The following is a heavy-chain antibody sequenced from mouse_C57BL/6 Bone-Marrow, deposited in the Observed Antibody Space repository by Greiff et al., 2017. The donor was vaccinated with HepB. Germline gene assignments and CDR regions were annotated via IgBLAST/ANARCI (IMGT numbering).Heavy chain of an antibody. D-gene: IGHD1-1*01. V-gene: IGHV1-7*01. CDR3: ARRGTTVVARDYYAMDD. Sequence: QVQLQQSGAELAKPGASVKLSCKASGYTFTSYWMHWVKQRPGQGLEWIGYINPSSGYTKYNQKFKDKATLTADKSSSTAYMQLSSLTYEDSAVYYCARRGTTVVARDYYAMDDWGQGTSVTASS. J-gene: IGHJ4*01. CDR2: INPSSGYT. CDR1: GYTFTSYW.